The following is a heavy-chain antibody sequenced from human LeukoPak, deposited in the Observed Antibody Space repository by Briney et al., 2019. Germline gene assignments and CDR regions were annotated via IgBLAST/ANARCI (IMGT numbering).Heavy chain of an antibody. CDR2: INHSGST. Sequence: SETLSLTCAVYGGSFSGYYWSWIRQPPGKGLEWIGEINHSGSTNYNPSLKSRVTISVDTSTNQFSLKLSSVTAADTAVYYCARGRSYYGSGDTFDYWGQGTLVTVSS. CDR3: ARGRSYYGSGDTFDY. D-gene: IGHD3-10*01. CDR1: GGSFSGYY. J-gene: IGHJ4*02. V-gene: IGHV4-34*01.